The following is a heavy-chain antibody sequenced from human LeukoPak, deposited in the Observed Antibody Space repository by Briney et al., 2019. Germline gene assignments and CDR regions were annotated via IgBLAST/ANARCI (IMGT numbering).Heavy chain of an antibody. CDR2: INPTGSST. Sequence: ASVKVSCKAFGYTFTSNYMHWVRQAPGQGPEWMGLINPTGSSTGYAQKFQGRVTMTRDMSTSTDYMELSSLRSEDTAIYYCARDNSVGDNAWWFDPWGQGTLVTVSS. V-gene: IGHV1-46*01. D-gene: IGHD1-26*01. J-gene: IGHJ5*02. CDR3: ARDNSVGDNAWWFDP. CDR1: GYTFTSNY.